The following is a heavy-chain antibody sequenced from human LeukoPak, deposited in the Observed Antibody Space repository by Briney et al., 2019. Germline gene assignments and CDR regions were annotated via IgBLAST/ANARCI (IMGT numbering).Heavy chain of an antibody. CDR1: GGSISSYY. CDR2: IYYSGST. CDR3: ARNTDGYWFDP. Sequence: SETLSLTCTVSGGSISSYYWSWIRQPPGKGLEWIGYIYYSGSTNYNPSLKSRVTISVDTSKNQFSLKLSSVTAVDTAVYYCARNTDGYWFDPWGQGTLVTVSS. V-gene: IGHV4-59*12. D-gene: IGHD4-17*01. J-gene: IGHJ5*02.